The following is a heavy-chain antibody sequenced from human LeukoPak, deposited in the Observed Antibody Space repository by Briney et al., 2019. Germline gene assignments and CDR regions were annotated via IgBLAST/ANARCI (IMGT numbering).Heavy chain of an antibody. J-gene: IGHJ4*02. CDR3: ARDSDGYTFDY. V-gene: IGHV3-21*01. CDR1: GFTFSSYS. Sequence: GGSLRLSCVASGFTFSSYSMNWVRQAPGKGLEWISSISSSGSYIYYADSVKGRFTISRDNAKNSLYLQMNSLRAEDTAVYYCARDSDGYTFDYWGQGTLVTVSS. D-gene: IGHD5-24*01. CDR2: ISSSGSYI.